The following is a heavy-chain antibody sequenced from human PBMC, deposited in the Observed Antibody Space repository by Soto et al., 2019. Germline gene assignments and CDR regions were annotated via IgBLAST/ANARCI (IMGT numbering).Heavy chain of an antibody. CDR2: ISAYNGNT. V-gene: IGHV1-18*04. CDR1: CYTFTNYG. CDR3: ARVDVLRFLEWLI. Sequence: ASVKVSCKASCYTFTNYGISCVRQAPGQGLEWMGWISAYNGNTNYAQNLQGRVTMTTDTSTSTAYMELRSLRSDDTAVYYCARVDVLRFLEWLIWGQGTLVTVSS. J-gene: IGHJ4*02. D-gene: IGHD3-3*01.